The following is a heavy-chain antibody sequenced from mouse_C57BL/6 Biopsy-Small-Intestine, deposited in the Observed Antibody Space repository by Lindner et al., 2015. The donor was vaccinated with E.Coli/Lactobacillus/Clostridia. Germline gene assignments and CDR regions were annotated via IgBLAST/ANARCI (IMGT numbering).Heavy chain of an antibody. D-gene: IGHD1-1*01. CDR3: ARGGFYGSRWYFDV. CDR1: GYAFSSYW. Sequence: VQLQESGAELVKPGASVKISCKVSGYAFSSYWMNWVKQRPGKGLEWIGQIYPGDGDTNYNGRFKGKATLTADKSSSTAYMQLSSLTSDDSAVYFCARGGFYGSRWYFDVWGTGTTVTVSS. J-gene: IGHJ1*03. CDR2: IYPGDGDT. V-gene: IGHV1-80*01.